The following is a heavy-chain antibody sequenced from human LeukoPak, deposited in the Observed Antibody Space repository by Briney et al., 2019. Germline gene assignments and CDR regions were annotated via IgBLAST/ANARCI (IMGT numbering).Heavy chain of an antibody. CDR1: GFIFSKFW. CDR2: INQDGTEK. D-gene: IGHD4-11*01. J-gene: IGHJ4*02. CDR3: AKYGNYHFDY. Sequence: GGSPRLSCAASGFIFSKFWMLWVRQAPGKGLEWVANINQDGTEKYYVDSVKGRFSISRDNAKDSLYLQMNSLRAEDTAVYYCAKYGNYHFDYWGQGTLVTVSS. V-gene: IGHV3-7*01.